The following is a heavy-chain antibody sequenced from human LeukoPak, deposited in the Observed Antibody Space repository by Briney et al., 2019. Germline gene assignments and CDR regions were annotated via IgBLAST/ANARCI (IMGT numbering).Heavy chain of an antibody. CDR1: GGTFSSYA. D-gene: IGHD6-6*01. V-gene: IGHV1-69*13. Sequence: ASVKVSCKASGGTFSSYAISWLRQAPGQGLEWMGGIIPIFGTANYAQKFQGRVTITADESTSTAYMELSSLRSEDTAVYYCARERDSSSDYFDYWGQGTLVTVSS. J-gene: IGHJ4*02. CDR3: ARERDSSSDYFDY. CDR2: IIPIFGTA.